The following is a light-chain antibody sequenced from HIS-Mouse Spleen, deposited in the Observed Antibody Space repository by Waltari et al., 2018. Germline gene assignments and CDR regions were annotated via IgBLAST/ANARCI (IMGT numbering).Light chain of an antibody. J-gene: IGLJ2*01. V-gene: IGLV3-21*03. Sequence: SYVLTPPPSVSVAPGKTARITWGGNNIGSKSGHWYQQKPGQAPLLVVYDDSDRPSGIPERFSGSNSGNTATLTISRVEAGDEADYYCQVWDSSSDHVVFGGGTKLTVL. CDR2: DDS. CDR3: QVWDSSSDHVV. CDR1: NIGSKS.